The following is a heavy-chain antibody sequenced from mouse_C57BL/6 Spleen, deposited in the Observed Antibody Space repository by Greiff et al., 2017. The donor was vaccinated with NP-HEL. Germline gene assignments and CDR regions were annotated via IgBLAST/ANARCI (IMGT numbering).Heavy chain of an antibody. Sequence: QVQLKESGPELVKPGASVKISCKASGYAFSSSWMNWVKQRPGKGLEWIGRIYPGDGATNNNGKLKGKATLTADKSSSTAYMQLSSLTSEDSAVYFCARCDYYAMDYRGQGTSVTVSS. CDR2: IYPGDGAT. V-gene: IGHV1-82*01. CDR3: ARCDYYAMDY. CDR1: GYAFSSSW. J-gene: IGHJ4*01.